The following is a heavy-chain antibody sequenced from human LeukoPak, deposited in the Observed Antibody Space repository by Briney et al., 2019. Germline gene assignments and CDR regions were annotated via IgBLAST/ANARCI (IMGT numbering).Heavy chain of an antibody. CDR1: GGSISTYY. D-gene: IGHD5-24*01. J-gene: IGHJ4*02. V-gene: IGHV4-59*01. CDR3: ARAKGITSFDY. Sequence: SETLSLTCTVSGGSISTYYWTWIRQPPGKGLEWIGYIYYSGSANYNPSLQSRVTISVDMSKNQFSLKLTSVTAADTAAYYCARAKGITSFDYWGQGTLVTVSS. CDR2: IYYSGSA.